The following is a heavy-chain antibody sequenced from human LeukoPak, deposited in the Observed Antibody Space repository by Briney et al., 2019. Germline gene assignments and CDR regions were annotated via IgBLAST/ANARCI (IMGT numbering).Heavy chain of an antibody. CDR2: IKSKTDGGAT. Sequence: GGSLRLSCAASGFTFSNAWMSWVRQAPGKGLEWVGRIKSKTDGGATDYAAPVKGRFTISRDDSKNTLYLQMNSLKTEDTAVYYCTTGNTRITIFGVVIMGAFDIWGQGTMVTVSS. CDR3: TTGNTRITIFGVVIMGAFDI. D-gene: IGHD3-3*01. V-gene: IGHV3-15*01. J-gene: IGHJ3*02. CDR1: GFTFSNAW.